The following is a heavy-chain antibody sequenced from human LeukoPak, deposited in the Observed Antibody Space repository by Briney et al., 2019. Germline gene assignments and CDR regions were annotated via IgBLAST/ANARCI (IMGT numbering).Heavy chain of an antibody. D-gene: IGHD2-21*01. V-gene: IGHV3-30*02. Sequence: PGGSLRLSCAASGFTFSSYGMHWVRQAPGKGLEWVAFIRYDGSNKYYADSVKGRFTISRDNFKNTLYLQMNRLRPEDAAVYYCAKAPVTTCRGAYCYPFDYWGQGTLVTVSS. CDR1: GFTFSSYG. CDR2: IRYDGSNK. J-gene: IGHJ4*02. CDR3: AKAPVTTCRGAYCYPFDY.